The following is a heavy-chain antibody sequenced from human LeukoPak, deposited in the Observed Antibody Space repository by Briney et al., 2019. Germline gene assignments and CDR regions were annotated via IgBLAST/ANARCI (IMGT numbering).Heavy chain of an antibody. D-gene: IGHD3-22*01. Sequence: ASVKVSCKASGYTFTSYYIHWVRQAPGQGLEWMGIINPSGGSTSYAQKFQGRVTMTRDTSTSTVYMELSSLRSEDTAVYYCASLFSSGPLGGPWGQGTLATVSS. CDR1: GYTFTSYY. CDR3: ASLFSSGPLGGP. V-gene: IGHV1-46*01. J-gene: IGHJ5*02. CDR2: INPSGGST.